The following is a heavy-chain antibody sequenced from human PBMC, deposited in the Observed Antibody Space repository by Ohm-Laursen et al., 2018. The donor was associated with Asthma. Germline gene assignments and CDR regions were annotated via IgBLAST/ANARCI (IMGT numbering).Heavy chain of an antibody. CDR3: ARATMVRGPAGFDY. J-gene: IGHJ4*02. V-gene: IGHV1-69*13. CDR2: IIPIFGTA. D-gene: IGHD3-10*01. CDR1: GGTFSSYA. Sequence: GASVKVSCKASGGTFSSYAISWVRQAPGQGLEWMGGIIPIFGTANYAQKFQGRVTITADESTSTAYMELSSLRSEDTAVYYCARATMVRGPAGFDYWGQGTLVTVSS.